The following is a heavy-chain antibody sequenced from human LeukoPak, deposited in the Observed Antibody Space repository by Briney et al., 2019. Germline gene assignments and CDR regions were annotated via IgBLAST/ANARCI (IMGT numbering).Heavy chain of an antibody. Sequence: GGSLRLSCAASGFTFSSYWMSWVRQAPGKGLEWVANIKQDGSEKYYVDSVKGRFTISRDNAKNSLYLQMNSLRAEDTAVYYCASVLTPLYGSSWDDWEDVWGKGTTVTVSS. J-gene: IGHJ6*04. D-gene: IGHD6-13*01. CDR2: IKQDGSEK. CDR3: ASVLTPLYGSSWDDWEDV. CDR1: GFTFSSYW. V-gene: IGHV3-7*03.